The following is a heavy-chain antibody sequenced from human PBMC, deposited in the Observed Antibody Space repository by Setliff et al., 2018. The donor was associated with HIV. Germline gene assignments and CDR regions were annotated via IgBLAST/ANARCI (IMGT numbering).Heavy chain of an antibody. CDR2: ISSSGSYI. CDR3: AKVRGDTRSSPYVDF. V-gene: IGHV3-21*04. CDR1: GFTFIDYA. Sequence: GGSLRLSCATSGFTFIDYALNWVRKAPGGGLEWVSSISSSGSYIYYAGSLKGRFTISRDNSKSTLYLQMNSLRDGDTALYYCAKVRGDTRSSPYVDFWGQGTPVTVSS. J-gene: IGHJ4*02. D-gene: IGHD6-6*01.